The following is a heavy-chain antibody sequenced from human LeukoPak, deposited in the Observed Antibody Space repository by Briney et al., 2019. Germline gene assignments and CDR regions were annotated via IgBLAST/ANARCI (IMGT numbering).Heavy chain of an antibody. D-gene: IGHD1-20*01. CDR1: GGSISSYY. Sequence: SETLSLTCTVSGGSISSYYWSWIRQPPGKGLEWIGYIYYSGSTNYNPSLKSRVTISVDTSKNQFSLKLSSVTAADTAVYYCARVRYNWNRDFDYWGQGTLVTVSS. J-gene: IGHJ4*02. V-gene: IGHV4-59*08. CDR3: ARVRYNWNRDFDY. CDR2: IYYSGST.